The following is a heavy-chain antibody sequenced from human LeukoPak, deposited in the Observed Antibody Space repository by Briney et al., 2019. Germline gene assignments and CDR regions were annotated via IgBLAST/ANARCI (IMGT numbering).Heavy chain of an antibody. D-gene: IGHD2-2*01. CDR1: GYTFTGYY. V-gene: IGHV1-2*02. Sequence: ASVKVSCKASGYTFTGYYMHWVRQAPGQGLEWMGWINPNSGGTNYAQKFQGRVTMTRDTSISTAYMELSRLRSDDTAVYYCAREXADXVXVPXAMRLDYWGQGTLVTVSS. J-gene: IGHJ4*02. CDR3: AREXADXVXVPXAMRLDY. CDR2: INPNSGGT.